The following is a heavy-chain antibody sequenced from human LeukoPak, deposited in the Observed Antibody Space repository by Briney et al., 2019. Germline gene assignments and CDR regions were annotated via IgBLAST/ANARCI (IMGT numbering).Heavy chain of an antibody. Sequence: GESLKISCTGSGYRFTSYWIGWVRQMPGKGLEWMGIIYPDDSDTRYNPSFQGQVTISADKSISTAYLQWSSLKASDTAVYYCAIAGSSNTTWYRCLGHWGQGTLVTVFS. CDR3: AIAGSSNTTWYRCLGH. J-gene: IGHJ1*01. CDR1: GYRFTSYW. V-gene: IGHV5-51*01. D-gene: IGHD2-2*02. CDR2: IYPDDSDT.